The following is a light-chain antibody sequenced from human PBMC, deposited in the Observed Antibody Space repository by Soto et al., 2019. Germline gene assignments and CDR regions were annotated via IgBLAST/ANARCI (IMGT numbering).Light chain of an antibody. J-gene: IGLJ1*01. Sequence: QSALTQPASVSGSPGQSITISCTGTSSDVGNYNYVSWYQQHPGKVPKVVIYEVSNRPSGVSNRFSGSKSGNTASLTISGLQAEDEADYYCSSYTSNSTPYVFGTGTKVTVL. CDR2: EVS. CDR3: SSYTSNSTPYV. CDR1: SSDVGNYNY. V-gene: IGLV2-14*01.